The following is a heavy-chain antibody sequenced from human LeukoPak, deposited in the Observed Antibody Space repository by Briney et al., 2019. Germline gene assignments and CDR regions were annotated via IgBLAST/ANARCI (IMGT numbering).Heavy chain of an antibody. CDR2: ISHRDSTT. CDR1: GFTFSDFT. V-gene: IGHV3-48*04. CDR3: AKDLLGQWPTVFDY. J-gene: IGHJ4*02. D-gene: IGHD6-19*01. Sequence: GGSLRLSCAASGFTFSDFTMNWVRQAPGKGLEWVSYISHRDSTTSYSESVRGRFTISRDNAKNSLYLQMNSLRAEDTAVYYCAKDLLGQWPTVFDYWGQGTLVTVSS.